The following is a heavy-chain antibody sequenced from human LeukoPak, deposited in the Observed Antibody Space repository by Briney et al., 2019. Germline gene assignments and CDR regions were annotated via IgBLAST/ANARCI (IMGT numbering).Heavy chain of an antibody. Sequence: ASVKVSCKASGYTFTSYGISWVRQAPGQGLEWMGGIIPIFGTANYAQKFQGRVTITADKSTSTAYMELSSLRSEDTAVYYCARDLITGSGSTTLIHDAFDIWGQGTMVTVSS. D-gene: IGHD3-10*01. CDR3: ARDLITGSGSTTLIHDAFDI. CDR2: IIPIFGTA. V-gene: IGHV1-69*06. CDR1: GYTFTSYG. J-gene: IGHJ3*02.